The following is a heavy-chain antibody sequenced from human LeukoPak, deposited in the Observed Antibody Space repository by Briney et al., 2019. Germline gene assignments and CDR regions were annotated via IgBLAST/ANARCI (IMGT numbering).Heavy chain of an antibody. V-gene: IGHV3-23*01. D-gene: IGHD3-22*01. CDR3: ARDGTYYYDSSGYYLGLDP. CDR2: ISGSGGST. CDR1: GFTFSSYG. J-gene: IGHJ5*02. Sequence: GGTLRLSCAASGFTFSSYGMSWVRQAPGKGLEWVSAISGSGGSTYYADSVKGRFTISRDNSKNTLYLQMNSLRAEDTAVYYCARDGTYYYDSSGYYLGLDPWGQGTLVTVSS.